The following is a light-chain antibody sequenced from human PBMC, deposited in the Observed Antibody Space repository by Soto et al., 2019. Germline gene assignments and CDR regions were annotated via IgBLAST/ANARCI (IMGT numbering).Light chain of an antibody. Sequence: EIVLTQSPGTLSLSPGERATLSCRASQSVSSSYLAWYQQKPGLAPSLLIYDASRRATGIPDRFTGSGSGTDFTLTISILEPEDFAVYYCQQYVSSPWAFGQGTKVDIK. CDR1: QSVSSSY. J-gene: IGKJ1*01. V-gene: IGKV3D-20*01. CDR3: QQYVSSPWA. CDR2: DAS.